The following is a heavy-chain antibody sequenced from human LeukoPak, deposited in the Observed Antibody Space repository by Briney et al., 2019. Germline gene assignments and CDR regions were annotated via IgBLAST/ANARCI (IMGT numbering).Heavy chain of an antibody. V-gene: IGHV1-18*01. CDR2: ISAYNRNT. J-gene: IGHJ6*03. CDR3: ARGITIFGAVHYYYMGV. D-gene: IGHD3-3*01. Sequence: ASVKVSCKASGYTFTSYGISWVRQAPGQALESMGWISAYNRNTNYAQKLQGRVTMTTDTSTSTAYMELRSLRSDDTAVYYCARGITIFGAVHYYYMGVWGKGTTVTVSS. CDR1: GYTFTSYG.